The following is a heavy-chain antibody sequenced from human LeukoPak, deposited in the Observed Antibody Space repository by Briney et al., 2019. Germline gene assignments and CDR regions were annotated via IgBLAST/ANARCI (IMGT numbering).Heavy chain of an antibody. J-gene: IGHJ6*02. CDR2: LYSGGAT. D-gene: IGHD3-10*01. CDR3: ARGDPRSYNYVMDV. Sequence: GGSLRLSCAASGFTVSNYYMSWVRQAPGKGPEWVSILYSGGATYSADSVKGRFTISRDNSKSMLYLQMISLRAEDTAVYYCARGDPRSYNYVMDVWGQGTTATVSS. V-gene: IGHV3-66*01. CDR1: GFTVSNYY.